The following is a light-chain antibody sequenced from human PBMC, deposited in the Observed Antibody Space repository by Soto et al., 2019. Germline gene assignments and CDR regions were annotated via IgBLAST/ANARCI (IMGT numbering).Light chain of an antibody. CDR3: LQTYSIPDT. V-gene: IGKV1-39*01. CDR1: QKIRNA. J-gene: IGKJ4*01. CDR2: AAS. Sequence: IQMTQSPSSLSASVGDRVTITCRASQKIRNALNWYQQKPGKAPTLLIYAASGLQSGVPSRFGGSGSGRAYKLTIFSLQPEDPEIYYYLQTYSIPDTFGGGTRV.